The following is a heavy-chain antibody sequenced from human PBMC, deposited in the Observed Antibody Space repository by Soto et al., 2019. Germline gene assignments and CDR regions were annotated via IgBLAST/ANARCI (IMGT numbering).Heavy chain of an antibody. D-gene: IGHD6-6*01. Sequence: ETLSLTCAVYGGSFSGYYWSWIRQPPGKGLEWIGEINHSGSTNYNPSLKSRVTISVDTSKNQFSLKLSSVTAADTAVYYCARGAYSSSSGYYYYGMDVWGQGTTVTVSS. CDR3: ARGAYSSSSGYYYYGMDV. CDR2: INHSGST. V-gene: IGHV4-34*01. J-gene: IGHJ6*02. CDR1: GGSFSGYY.